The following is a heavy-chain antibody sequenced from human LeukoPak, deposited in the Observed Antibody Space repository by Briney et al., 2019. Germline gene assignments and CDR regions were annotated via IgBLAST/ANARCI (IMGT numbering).Heavy chain of an antibody. CDR3: ARDGQTFNGYSDY. D-gene: IGHD3-22*01. V-gene: IGHV1-69*05. CDR1: GGTFSSYA. Sequence: SVKVSCNASGGTFSSYAISWVRQAPGQGLEWMGGIIPIFGTANYAQKFQGRVTITTDESTSTAYMELRSLRSDDTAVYYCARDGQTFNGYSDYWGQGTLVTVSS. CDR2: IIPIFGTA. J-gene: IGHJ4*02.